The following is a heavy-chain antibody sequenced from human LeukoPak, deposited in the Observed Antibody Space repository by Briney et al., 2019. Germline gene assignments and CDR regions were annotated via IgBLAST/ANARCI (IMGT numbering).Heavy chain of an antibody. V-gene: IGHV4-34*01. CDR1: GGSFSGYY. D-gene: IGHD6-19*01. CDR3: AREGIAVAAPDS. J-gene: IGHJ4*02. Sequence: PSETLSLTCAVYGGSFSGYYWSWIRQPPGKGLEWIGEINHSGSTNYNPSLKSRVTISVNTSKNQFSLRLSSVSAADTAVYYCAREGIAVAAPDSWGQGTLVTVSS. CDR2: INHSGST.